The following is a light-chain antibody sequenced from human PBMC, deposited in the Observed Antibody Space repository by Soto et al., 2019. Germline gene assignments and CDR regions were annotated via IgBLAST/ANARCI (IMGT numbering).Light chain of an antibody. CDR3: QHYNNWPALYT. V-gene: IGKV3-15*01. J-gene: IGKJ2*01. Sequence: EIVMTQPPATLSVSPGERATLSCRASQSVSSNLAWYQQKPGQAPRLLIYGASTRATGIPARFSGSGSGTEFTLTISSLQSEDFAVYYCQHYNNWPALYTFGQGTKLEIK. CDR1: QSVSSN. CDR2: GAS.